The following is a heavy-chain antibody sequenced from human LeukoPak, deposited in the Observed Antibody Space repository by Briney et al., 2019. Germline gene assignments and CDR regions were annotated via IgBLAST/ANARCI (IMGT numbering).Heavy chain of an antibody. CDR3: ARDFTTDYSSTFDI. J-gene: IGHJ3*02. CDR1: GGSIRSYF. V-gene: IGHV4-59*01. CDR2: IYYSGST. Sequence: PSETLSLTCTVSGGSIRSYFWSWIRQPPGKGLEWIGYIYYSGSTNYNPSLKSRVTISVDTSKNQFSLKLSSVTAADTAVYYCARDFTTDYSSTFDIWGQGTVITVSS. D-gene: IGHD3-9*01.